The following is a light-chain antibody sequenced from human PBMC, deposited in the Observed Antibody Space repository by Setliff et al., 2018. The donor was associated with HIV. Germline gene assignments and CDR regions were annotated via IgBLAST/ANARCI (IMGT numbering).Light chain of an antibody. Sequence: LTQPPSASGSPGQSVTISCTGTSSDVGGYNYVSWYQQHPGKAPKLMIYEVTKRPSGVPDRFSGSKSGNTASLTVSGLQAEDEADYYCSSFAGSNNVFGTGTKV. CDR1: SSDVGGYNY. CDR2: EVT. J-gene: IGLJ1*01. CDR3: SSFAGSNNV. V-gene: IGLV2-8*01.